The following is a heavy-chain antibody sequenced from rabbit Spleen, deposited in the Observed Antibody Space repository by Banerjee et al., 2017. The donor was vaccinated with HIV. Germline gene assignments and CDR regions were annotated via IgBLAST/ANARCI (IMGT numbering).Heavy chain of an antibody. D-gene: IGHD8-1*01. CDR3: ARDTGSSFSSYGMDL. J-gene: IGHJ3*01. Sequence: QSLEESGGDLVKPGASLTLTCTASGISFSSSYYMSWVRQAPGKGLEWIACIYGGSTGTTYYASWANGRFTISKTSSTTVTLQMTSLTAADTATYFCARDTGSSFSSYGMDLWGQGTLVTVS. CDR2: IYGGSTGTT. V-gene: IGHV1S40*01. CDR1: GISFSSSYY.